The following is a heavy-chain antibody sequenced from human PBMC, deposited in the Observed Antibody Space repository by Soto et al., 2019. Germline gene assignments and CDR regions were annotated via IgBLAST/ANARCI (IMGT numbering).Heavy chain of an antibody. V-gene: IGHV3-30*18. J-gene: IGHJ4*02. Sequence: QVHLVESAGDVVQPGRSLRLSCAASGFSFSSYAIHWVRQAPGKGLEWVAVIAYDGSDMYYGDSVKGRFTISRDNSKKTLYLQMNSLRPDDTAVYYCAKDPRGIVGAGAWLDSWGQGTLVIVSS. CDR1: GFSFSSYA. D-gene: IGHD1-26*01. CDR3: AKDPRGIVGAGAWLDS. CDR2: IAYDGSDM.